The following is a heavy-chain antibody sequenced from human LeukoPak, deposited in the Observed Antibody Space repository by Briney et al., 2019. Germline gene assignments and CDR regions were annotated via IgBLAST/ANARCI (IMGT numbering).Heavy chain of an antibody. D-gene: IGHD2-15*01. Sequence: GGSLRLSCAASGFTFSSYAMHWVRQAPGKGLEWVAVISYDGSNKYYADSVKGRFTISRDNSKSTLYLQMDSLRAEDTAVYYCAKVLFPGGHAIFDYWGQGTLVTVSS. CDR2: ISYDGSNK. J-gene: IGHJ4*02. CDR3: AKVLFPGGHAIFDY. CDR1: GFTFSSYA. V-gene: IGHV3-30*04.